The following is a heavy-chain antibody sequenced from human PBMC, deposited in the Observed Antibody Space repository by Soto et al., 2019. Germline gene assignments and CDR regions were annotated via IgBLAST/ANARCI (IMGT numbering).Heavy chain of an antibody. D-gene: IGHD3-22*01. CDR2: ISAYNGNT. Sequence: ASVKVSCKASGYTFTTYGINWVRQAPGQGLEWMGWISAYNGNTNYAQKLQGRVTMTIDTSTSTAYMELRSLRSDDTAVYYCARDSYKSTYYYDSSGYYLYWGQGTPVTVSS. CDR1: GYTFTTYG. V-gene: IGHV1-18*01. J-gene: IGHJ4*02. CDR3: ARDSYKSTYYYDSSGYYLY.